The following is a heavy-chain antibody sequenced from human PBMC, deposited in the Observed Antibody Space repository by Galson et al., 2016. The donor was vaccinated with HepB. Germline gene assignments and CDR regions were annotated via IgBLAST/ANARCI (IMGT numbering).Heavy chain of an antibody. CDR1: GFTFATYP. V-gene: IGHV3-23*01. J-gene: IGHJ6*02. D-gene: IGHD2-21*02. CDR3: AKSLLGVTLVSYYYGMDV. Sequence: SLRLSCAGSGFTFATYPMSWVRQAPGKGLEWVSGISGRGGSTYYADSVEGRFTISRDDSKNTLYLQMKSLRAEETAVYYCAKSLLGVTLVSYYYGMDVWGQGATVTVSS. CDR2: ISGRGGST.